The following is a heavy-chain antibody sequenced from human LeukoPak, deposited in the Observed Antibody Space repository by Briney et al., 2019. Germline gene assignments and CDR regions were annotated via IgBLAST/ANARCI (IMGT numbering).Heavy chain of an antibody. CDR3: ARAPGIAAAGTENAFDI. CDR1: GGTFSSYA. D-gene: IGHD6-13*01. CDR2: IIPILGIA. Sequence: ASVKVSCEASGGTFSSYAISWVRQAPGQGLEWMGRIIPILGIANYAQKFQGRVTITADKSTSTAYMELSSLRSEDTAVYYCARAPGIAAAGTENAFDIWGQGTMVTVSS. V-gene: IGHV1-69*04. J-gene: IGHJ3*02.